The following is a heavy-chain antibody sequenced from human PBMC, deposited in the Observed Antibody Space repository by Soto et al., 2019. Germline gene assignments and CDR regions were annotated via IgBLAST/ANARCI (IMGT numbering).Heavy chain of an antibody. CDR1: GGSISSYY. J-gene: IGHJ2*01. V-gene: IGHV4-59*08. CDR3: AGHGSWIQLWSTRYFDL. D-gene: IGHD5-18*01. CDR2: IYYSGST. Sequence: QVQLQESGPGLVKPSETLSLTCTVSGGSISSYYWSWIRQPPGKGLEWIGYIYYSGSTNYNPSLKSRVTISADTATNQFSLKLSSVTAADTAVYYCAGHGSWIQLWSTRYFDLWGRGTLVTVSS.